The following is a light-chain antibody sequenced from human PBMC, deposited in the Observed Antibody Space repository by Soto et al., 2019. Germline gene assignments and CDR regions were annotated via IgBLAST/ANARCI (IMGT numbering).Light chain of an antibody. CDR1: QSLSNNY. CDR3: HQFSDSPT. CDR2: DAS. J-gene: IGKJ4*01. Sequence: EIVLTQSPATLSLSPGERVTLSCGASQSLSNNYLAWYQQRPGLAPRLLIFDASRRATGIPDRFSGSGFGADFTLTISRLEPEDFAVYYCHQFSDSPTFGGGTKVDIK. V-gene: IGKV3D-20*01.